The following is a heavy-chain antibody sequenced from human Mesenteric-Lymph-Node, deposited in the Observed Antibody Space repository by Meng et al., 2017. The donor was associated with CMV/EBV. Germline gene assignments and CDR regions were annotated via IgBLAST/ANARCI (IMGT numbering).Heavy chain of an antibody. CDR1: GFTVSSNY. V-gene: IGHV3-23*01. D-gene: IGHD2-15*01. J-gene: IGHJ4*02. CDR2: ISGSGDST. Sequence: GESLKISCAASGFTVSSNYMTWVRQTPGKGLECVSTISGSGDSTNYADSVKGRFAISRDNSKNTLYLQMDSLRAEDTAVYYCAKDSGGYCSGGSCYSTDWGQGVLVTVSS. CDR3: AKDSGGYCSGGSCYSTD.